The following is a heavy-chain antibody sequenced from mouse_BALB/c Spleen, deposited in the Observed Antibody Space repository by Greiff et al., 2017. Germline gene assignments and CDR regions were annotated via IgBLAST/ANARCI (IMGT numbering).Heavy chain of an antibody. V-gene: IGHV5-4*02. Sequence: EVQLVESGGGLVKPGGSLKLSCAASGFTFSDYYMYWVRQTPEKGLEWVATISDGGSYTYYPDSVKGRVTISRDNAKNNLYLQMSRLKSEDTAMYYCAREEYYRYDGGMDYWGQGTSVTVSS. D-gene: IGHD2-14*01. CDR1: GFTFSDYY. CDR2: ISDGGSYT. J-gene: IGHJ4*01. CDR3: AREEYYRYDGGMDY.